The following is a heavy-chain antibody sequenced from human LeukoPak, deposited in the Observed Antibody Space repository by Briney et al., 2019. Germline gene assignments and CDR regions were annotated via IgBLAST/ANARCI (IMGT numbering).Heavy chain of an antibody. J-gene: IGHJ4*02. CDR2: ISASNDNT. Sequence: ASVKVSCKASGYTFTSYAFIWVRQAPGQGLEWMGWISASNDNTHFAPNFRGRVTMTTDTSTSTAYLELRSLRSDDTAVYYCARAGGLATIDFFDYWGQGTLVTVSS. CDR3: ARAGGLATIDFFDY. CDR1: GYTFTSYA. D-gene: IGHD5-24*01. V-gene: IGHV1-18*01.